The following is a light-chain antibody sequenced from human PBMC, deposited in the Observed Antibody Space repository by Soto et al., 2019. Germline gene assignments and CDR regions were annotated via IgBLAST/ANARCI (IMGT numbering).Light chain of an antibody. CDR3: QQFDSSRIYS. CDR1: QSVTSTY. J-gene: IGKJ2*03. V-gene: IGKV3-20*01. Sequence: EILLTQSPGTLSLSPGETATLSCRASQSVTSTYLAWYQQRPGQSPRLIIYGGSTRATGFPDRFSGGGSGTDFTLTISRLEPEDSVVYYCHCQQFDSSRIYSFGQGPSWRS. CDR2: GGS.